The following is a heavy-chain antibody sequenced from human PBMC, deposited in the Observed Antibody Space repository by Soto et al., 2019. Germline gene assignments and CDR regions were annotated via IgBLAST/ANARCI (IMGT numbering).Heavy chain of an antibody. CDR1: GYTFTTYW. CDR2: IDPSDSYA. Sequence: PGESLKISCKGSGYTFTTYWISWVRQMPGKGLEWMGRIDPSDSYANYSPSFQGHVTISADKSINTAYLQWSSLQASDTAMYYCARHLAPIYDTIGYYYPHGYWGQGTLVTGSS. D-gene: IGHD3-22*01. CDR3: ARHLAPIYDTIGYYYPHGY. J-gene: IGHJ4*02. V-gene: IGHV5-10-1*01.